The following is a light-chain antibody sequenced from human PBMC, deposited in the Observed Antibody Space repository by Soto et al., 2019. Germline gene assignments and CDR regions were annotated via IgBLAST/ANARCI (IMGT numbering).Light chain of an antibody. CDR1: QSVGIN. CDR3: QQYNDWPRT. V-gene: IGKV3-15*01. CDR2: GAS. Sequence: EVVMTQSPAILSVSPGARAPLSCRASQSVGINVAWYQQKPGQAPRLLIYGASTRATGSPDRFSASGSATEFTLTISSLLSEDFAVYYCQQYNDWPRTFGQGTKVDIK. J-gene: IGKJ1*01.